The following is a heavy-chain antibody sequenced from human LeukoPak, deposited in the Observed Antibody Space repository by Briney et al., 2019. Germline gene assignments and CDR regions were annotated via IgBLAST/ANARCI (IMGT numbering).Heavy chain of an antibody. CDR2: IYYSGST. CDR1: GGSISSYY. CDR3: ARRIAAAGTRGDWFDP. D-gene: IGHD6-13*01. J-gene: IGHJ5*02. V-gene: IGHV4-59*08. Sequence: PSETLSLTCTVSGGSISSYYCSWIRQPPGKGLEWIGYIYYSGSTNYNPSLKSRVTISVDTSKNQFSLKLSSVTAADTAVYYCARRIAAAGTRGDWFDPWGQGTLVTVSS.